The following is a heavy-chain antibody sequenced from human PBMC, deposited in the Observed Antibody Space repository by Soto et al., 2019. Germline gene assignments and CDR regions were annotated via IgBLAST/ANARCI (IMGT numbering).Heavy chain of an antibody. Sequence: QVQLVQSGAEVKKPGSSVKVSCKASGGTFSSYAISWVRQAPGQGLEWMGGIIPIFGTANYAQKFRGRVTITADESTSTAYMELSSLRSEDTAVYYCARDRVVVVVAAIHYYGMDVWGQGTTVTVSS. CDR2: IIPIFGTA. V-gene: IGHV1-69*12. J-gene: IGHJ6*02. D-gene: IGHD2-15*01. CDR3: ARDRVVVVVAAIHYYGMDV. CDR1: GGTFSSYA.